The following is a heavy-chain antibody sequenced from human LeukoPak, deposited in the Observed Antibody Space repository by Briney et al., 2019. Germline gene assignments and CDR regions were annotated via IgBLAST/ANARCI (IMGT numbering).Heavy chain of an antibody. V-gene: IGHV3-30*04. D-gene: IGHD3-22*01. CDR2: ITYDGSNK. CDR1: GFTLSNYA. J-gene: IGHJ4*02. CDR3: AREGGYYYDSSGYYQPSPLDY. Sequence: PGGSLRLSCAASGFTLSNYAMHWVRQAPGKGLEWVAIITYDGSNKYYADSVKGRFTISRDNSKDTLYLQMNSLRAEDTAVYYCAREGGYYYDSSGYYQPSPLDYWGQGTLVTVSS.